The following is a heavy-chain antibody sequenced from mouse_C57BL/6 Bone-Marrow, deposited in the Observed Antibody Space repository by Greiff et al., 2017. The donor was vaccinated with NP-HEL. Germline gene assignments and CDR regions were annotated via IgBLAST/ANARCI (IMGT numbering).Heavy chain of an antibody. J-gene: IGHJ2*01. V-gene: IGHV1-55*01. D-gene: IGHD1-1*01. CDR3: TRWPIYYDDSPYLDY. CDR1: GYTFTSYW. Sequence: QVQLQQPGAELVKPGASVKMSCKASGYTFTSYWITWVKQRPGQGLEWIGDIYPGSGSTNYNEKFKSKATLTVDTSSSTAYMQLSSLTSEDSAVYYCTRWPIYYDDSPYLDYWGQGTTLTVSS. CDR2: IYPGSGST.